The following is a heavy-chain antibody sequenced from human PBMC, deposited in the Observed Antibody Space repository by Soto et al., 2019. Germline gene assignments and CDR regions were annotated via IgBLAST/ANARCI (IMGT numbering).Heavy chain of an antibody. CDR2: IYSGGST. J-gene: IGHJ5*02. D-gene: IGHD3-9*01. Sequence: PGGSLRLSCAASGFTVSSNYMSWVRQAPGKGLEWVSVIYSGGSTYYADSVKGRFTISRDNSKNTLFLQMNSLRAEDTAVYYCEKDTYYDFLTGYPNWFDPWGQGTLVTVSS. V-gene: IGHV3-66*01. CDR3: EKDTYYDFLTGYPNWFDP. CDR1: GFTVSSNY.